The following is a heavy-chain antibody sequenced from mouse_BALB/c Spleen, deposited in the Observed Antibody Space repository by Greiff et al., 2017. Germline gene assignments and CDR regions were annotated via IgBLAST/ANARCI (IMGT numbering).Heavy chain of an antibody. CDR1: GYTFTSYW. CDR3: ATLYYGNYEAMDY. CDR2: INPSNGRT. J-gene: IGHJ4*01. Sequence: QVQLQQPGAELVKPGASVKLSCKASGYTFTSYWMHWVKQRPGQGLEWIGEINPSNGRTNYNEKFKSKATLTVDKSSSTAYMQLSSLTSEDSAVYYCATLYYGNYEAMDYWGQGTSVTVSS. D-gene: IGHD2-1*01. V-gene: IGHV1S81*02.